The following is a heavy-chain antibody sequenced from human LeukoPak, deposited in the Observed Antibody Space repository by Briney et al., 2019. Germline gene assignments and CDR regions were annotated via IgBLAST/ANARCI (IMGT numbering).Heavy chain of an antibody. V-gene: IGHV3-23*01. CDR2: IVGSGTLT. CDR3: AKRLPHHFDS. Sequence: GGSLRLSCATSGFTFSNAWMNWVRQAPGKGLEWVSAIVGSGTLTFYADSVKGRFTISRDNSKNTLYLQMSSLRADDTAVYYCAKRLPHHFDSWGQGTLVTVSS. CDR1: GFTFSNAW. J-gene: IGHJ4*02.